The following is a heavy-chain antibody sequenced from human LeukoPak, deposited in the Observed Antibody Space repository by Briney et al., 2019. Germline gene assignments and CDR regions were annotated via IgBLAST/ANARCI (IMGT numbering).Heavy chain of an antibody. Sequence: GGSLRLSCAASGFTFGGYLMNWVRQSPGKGLEWVARMKEDGSQKNYADSVKGRFTISRDNAGNSLYLQMNNLRPEDTALYYCESSRGYWGQGTLVTVSS. J-gene: IGHJ4*02. V-gene: IGHV3-7*01. CDR3: ESSRGY. CDR2: MKEDGSQK. D-gene: IGHD5-24*01. CDR1: GFTFGGYL.